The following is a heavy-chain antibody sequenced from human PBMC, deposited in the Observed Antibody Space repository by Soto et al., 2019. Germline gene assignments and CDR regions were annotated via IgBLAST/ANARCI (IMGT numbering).Heavy chain of an antibody. J-gene: IGHJ3*02. D-gene: IGHD3-3*01. CDR1: GFTFSSYA. CDR2: ISSNGGST. V-gene: IGHV3-64*01. Sequence: GGSLRLSCAASGFTFSSYAMHWVRQAPGKGLEYVSAISSNGGSTYYANSVKGRFTISRDNSKNTLYLQMGSLRAEDMAVYYCARDNRGGVADYRQVDAFDIWGQGTMVTVSS. CDR3: ARDNRGGVADYRQVDAFDI.